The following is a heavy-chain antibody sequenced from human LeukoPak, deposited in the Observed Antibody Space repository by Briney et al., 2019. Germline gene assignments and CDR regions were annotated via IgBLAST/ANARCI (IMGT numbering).Heavy chain of an antibody. CDR3: ARVGATVTNYYYYYYMDV. V-gene: IGHV7-4-1*02. D-gene: IGHD4-11*01. CDR1: GYTFTSYA. Sequence: GASVKVSCKASGYTFTSYAMNWVRQAPGQGLEWMGWINTNTGKPTYAQGFTGRFVFSLDTSVSTAYLQISSLKAEDAAVYYCARVGATVTNYYYYYYMDVWGKGTTVTVSS. J-gene: IGHJ6*03. CDR2: INTNTGKP.